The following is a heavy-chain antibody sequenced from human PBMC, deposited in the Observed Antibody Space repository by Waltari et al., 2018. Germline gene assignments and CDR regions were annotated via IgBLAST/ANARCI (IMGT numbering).Heavy chain of an antibody. CDR2: ISWNSGSI. D-gene: IGHD6-13*01. J-gene: IGHJ3*02. CDR3: EKDMRLGAAAAPGDAFDI. CDR1: GFTFDDYA. V-gene: IGHV3-9*01. Sequence: EVQLVESGGGLVQPGRSLRLSCAASGFTFDDYAMNWVRQAPGKGLEWVSGISWNSGSIGYADSVKGRFTISRDNAKNSLYLQMNSLRAEDTALYYCEKDMRLGAAAAPGDAFDIWGQGTMVTVSS.